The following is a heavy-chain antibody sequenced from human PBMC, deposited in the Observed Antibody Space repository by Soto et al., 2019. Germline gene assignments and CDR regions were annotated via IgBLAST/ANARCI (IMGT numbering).Heavy chain of an antibody. V-gene: IGHV1-69*13. D-gene: IGHD2-2*01. CDR1: GGTFSSYA. Sequence: SVKVSCKASGGTFSSYAISWVRQAPGQGLEWMGGIIPIFGTANYAQKFQGRVTIIADESTSTACMELSSLRSEETAVYYCARGGVVPAPLLQFDPWGQGTLVTVPS. J-gene: IGHJ5*02. CDR2: IIPIFGTA. CDR3: ARGGVVPAPLLQFDP.